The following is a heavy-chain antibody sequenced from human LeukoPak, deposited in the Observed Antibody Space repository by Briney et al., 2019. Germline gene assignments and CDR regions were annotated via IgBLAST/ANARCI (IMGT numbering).Heavy chain of an antibody. Sequence: GGSLRLSCVASGFTFSRHGMNWVRQAPGKGLEWVSGISPSGDIKYYVDSVKGRFTVSRDNSKNTLYLQMNSLRVEDTAVYYCAKDQVAGSSAPIWGQGTMVTVSS. V-gene: IGHV3-23*01. CDR2: ISPSGDIK. CDR3: AKDQVAGSSAPI. CDR1: GFTFSRHG. J-gene: IGHJ3*02. D-gene: IGHD6-19*01.